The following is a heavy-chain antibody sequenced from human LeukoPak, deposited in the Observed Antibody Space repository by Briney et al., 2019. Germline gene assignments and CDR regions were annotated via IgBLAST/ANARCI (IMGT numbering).Heavy chain of an antibody. D-gene: IGHD2-2*01. V-gene: IGHV3-21*01. J-gene: IGHJ4*02. CDR1: GFTFSRYS. CDR3: ARDPPLGSCSTISCPHLDY. CDR2: ISSSSSFI. Sequence: GGSLRLSCAASGFTFSRYSMNWVRQAPGKGLEWVSSISSSSSFIYYADSVKGRFTISRDNAKSSLYLQMNSLRAEDTAVYYCARDPPLGSCSTISCPHLDYWGQGTLVTVSS.